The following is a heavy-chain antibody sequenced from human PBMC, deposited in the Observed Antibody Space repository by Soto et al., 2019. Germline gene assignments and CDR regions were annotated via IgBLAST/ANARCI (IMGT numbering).Heavy chain of an antibody. D-gene: IGHD3-10*01. CDR3: AAELGFGKLSVV. J-gene: IGHJ6*02. V-gene: IGHV1-69*01. CDR1: GDTFKNCV. CDR2: IMPLFGTT. Sequence: QVQVVQSGVEVRRPGSSVKVSCKASGDTFKNCVISWVRQAPGQGLEWMGGIMPLFGTTDFAQRFQGRLTITTDESTTTAYMERSRLRSEDTATYYGAAELGFGKLSVVWGQGTTVIVSS.